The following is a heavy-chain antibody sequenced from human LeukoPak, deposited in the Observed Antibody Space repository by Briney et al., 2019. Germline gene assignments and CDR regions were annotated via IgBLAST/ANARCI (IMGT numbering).Heavy chain of an antibody. D-gene: IGHD3-16*02. J-gene: IGHJ3*02. CDR1: GFSLTNARMG. Sequence: ESGPVLVKPTETLTLTCTVSGFSLTNARMGVSWIRQPPGKALEWLAHIFSNDEKFYSTSLKSRLTVSKDTSKRQVVLTMTNMDPVDTATYYSVRIHPMITFGGVIATLAFDIWGQGTMVTVSS. CDR3: VRIHPMITFGGVIATLAFDI. CDR2: IFSNDEK. V-gene: IGHV2-26*01.